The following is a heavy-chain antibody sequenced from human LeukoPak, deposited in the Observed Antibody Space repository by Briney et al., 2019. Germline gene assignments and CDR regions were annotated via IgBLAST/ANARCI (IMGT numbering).Heavy chain of an antibody. CDR1: GFTFSSYA. V-gene: IGHV3-23*01. Sequence: PGGSLRLSCAASGFTFSSYAMSWVRQAPGKGLEWVSAISGSGGSTYYADSVKGRFTISRDNSKNTLYLQMNSLRAEDTAVYYCAKLYSSSPLRMMTFDIWGQGTMVTVSS. CDR2: ISGSGGST. D-gene: IGHD6-6*01. J-gene: IGHJ3*02. CDR3: AKLYSSSPLRMMTFDI.